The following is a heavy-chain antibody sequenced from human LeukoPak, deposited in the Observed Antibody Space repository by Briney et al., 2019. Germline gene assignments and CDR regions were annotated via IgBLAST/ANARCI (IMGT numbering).Heavy chain of an antibody. CDR1: GYTFTGYY. V-gene: IGHV1-2*02. Sequence: ASVKVSCKASGYTFTGYYMHWVRQAPGQGLEWMGWINPNSGGTNYAQKFQGRVTMTRDTSISTAYMELSRLRSDDTAVYYCAREDYDSSGSSPRFWGQGTLVTVSS. D-gene: IGHD3-22*01. CDR2: INPNSGGT. J-gene: IGHJ4*02. CDR3: AREDYDSSGSSPRF.